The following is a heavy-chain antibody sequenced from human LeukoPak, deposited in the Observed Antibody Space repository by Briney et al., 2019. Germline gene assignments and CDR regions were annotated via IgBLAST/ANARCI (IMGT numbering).Heavy chain of an antibody. D-gene: IGHD3-10*01. J-gene: IGHJ5*02. CDR1: GFTFSTYA. V-gene: IGHV3-30*04. CDR3: ARDLPQRYGSGSYYNERNNWFDP. CDR2: ISYDGSSK. Sequence: GGSLRLSCAASGFTFSTYAMHWVRQAPGKGLEWVAVISYDGSSKYYADSVKGPFTISRDNSKNTLYLQMNSLRAEDTAVYYCARDLPQRYGSGSYYNERNNWFDPWGQGTLVTVSS.